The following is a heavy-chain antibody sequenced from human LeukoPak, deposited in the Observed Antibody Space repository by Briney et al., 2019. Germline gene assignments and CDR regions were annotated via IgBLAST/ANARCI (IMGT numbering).Heavy chain of an antibody. J-gene: IGHJ5*02. D-gene: IGHD3-10*01. CDR2: IKPDSGGT. CDR1: GYSFADYY. Sequence: GASVKVSCKASGYSFADYYIHWVRQAPGQGLEWMGWIKPDSGGTRSAQKFQGRVTMTTDTSISTAYMELSSLRYDDTAVYYCTKASLAFGTKYFDPWGQGTLVTVSS. V-gene: IGHV1-2*02. CDR3: TKASLAFGTKYFDP.